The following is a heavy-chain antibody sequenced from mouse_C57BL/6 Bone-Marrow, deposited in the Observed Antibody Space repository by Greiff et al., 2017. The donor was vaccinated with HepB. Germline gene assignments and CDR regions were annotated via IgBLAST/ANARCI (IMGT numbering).Heavy chain of an antibody. Sequence: EVQLQQSGPELVKPGASVKIPCKASGYTFTDYNMDWVKQSHGKSLEWIGDINPNNGGTIYNQKFKGKATLTVDKSSSTAYMELRSLTSEDTAVYYCARVLLWYRYFDYWGQGTTLTVSS. CDR3: ARVLLWYRYFDY. J-gene: IGHJ2*01. CDR2: INPNNGGT. CDR1: GYTFTDYN. V-gene: IGHV1-18*01. D-gene: IGHD2-10*01.